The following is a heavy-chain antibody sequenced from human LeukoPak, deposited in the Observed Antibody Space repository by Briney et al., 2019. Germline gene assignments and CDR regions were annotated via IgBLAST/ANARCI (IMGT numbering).Heavy chain of an antibody. D-gene: IGHD3-22*01. J-gene: IGHJ5*02. V-gene: IGHV4-59*01. CDR2: IYHSGST. CDR1: GGSISTYY. CDR3: ARGAGDYYESPFDP. Sequence: SETLSLTCTVSGGSISTYYWSWIRQPPGKGLEWIGYIYHSGSTNYNPSLKSRVTISVDTSQNQFYLKLSSVTAADTAVYYCARGAGDYYESPFDPWGQGTLVTVSS.